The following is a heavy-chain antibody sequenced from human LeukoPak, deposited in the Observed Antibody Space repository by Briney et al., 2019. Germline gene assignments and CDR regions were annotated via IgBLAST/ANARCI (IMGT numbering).Heavy chain of an antibody. CDR2: IYWNDDK. J-gene: IGHJ4*02. CDR3: AHRDDFYGSGSYYFDY. V-gene: IGHV2-5*01. CDR1: GFSLSTSGVG. D-gene: IGHD3-10*01. Sequence: SGPTLVKPTQTLRLTCTFSGFSLSTSGVGVGRISQPLGKALEWLALIYWNDDKRYSPSLKSRLTIAKDTSKNQVVLTMTNMDPVDTATYYCAHRDDFYGSGSYYFDYWGQGTLVTVSS.